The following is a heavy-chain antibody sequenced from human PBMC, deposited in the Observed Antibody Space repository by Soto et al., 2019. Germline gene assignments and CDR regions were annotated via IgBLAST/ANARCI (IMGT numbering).Heavy chain of an antibody. V-gene: IGHV4-59*01. CDR3: ARCGYSSSSVRGRKYYFDY. Sequence: QVQLQESGPGLVKPSETLSLTCTVSGGSISSYYWSWIRQPPGKGLEWIGYIYYSGSTNYNPSLKSRVTISVDTSKNQYSLKLSSVTAADTAVYYCARCGYSSSSVRGRKYYFDYWGQGTLVTVSS. CDR2: IYYSGST. J-gene: IGHJ4*02. D-gene: IGHD6-6*01. CDR1: GGSISSYY.